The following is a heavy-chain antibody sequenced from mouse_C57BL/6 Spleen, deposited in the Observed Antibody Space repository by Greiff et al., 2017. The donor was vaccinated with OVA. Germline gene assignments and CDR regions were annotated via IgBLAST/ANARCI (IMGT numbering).Heavy chain of an antibody. CDR2: ISSGSSTI. Sequence: QVVESGGGLVKPGGSLKLSCAASGFTFSDYGMHWVRQAPEKGLEWVAYISSGSSTIYYADTVKGRFTISRDNAKNTLFLQMTSLRSEDTAMYYCARGGAQATFAMDYWGQGTSVTVSS. CDR1: GFTFSDYG. D-gene: IGHD3-2*02. J-gene: IGHJ4*01. CDR3: ARGGAQATFAMDY. V-gene: IGHV5-17*01.